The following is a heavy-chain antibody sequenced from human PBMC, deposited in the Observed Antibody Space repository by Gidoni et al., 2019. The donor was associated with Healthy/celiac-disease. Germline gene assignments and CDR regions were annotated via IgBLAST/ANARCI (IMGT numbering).Heavy chain of an antibody. CDR3: AKADRITIFGVVTTEYFQH. Sequence: QVQLVESGGGVVQPGRSLRLSCAASGFTFSSYGMHWVRQAPGKGLEWVAVISYDGSNKYYADSVKGRFTISRDNSKNTLYLQMNSLRAEDTAVYYCAKADRITIFGVVTTEYFQHWGQGTLVTVSS. J-gene: IGHJ1*01. D-gene: IGHD3-3*01. CDR2: ISYDGSNK. V-gene: IGHV3-30*18. CDR1: GFTFSSYG.